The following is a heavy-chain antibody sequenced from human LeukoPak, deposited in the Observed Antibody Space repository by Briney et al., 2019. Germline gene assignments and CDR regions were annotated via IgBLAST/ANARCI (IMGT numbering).Heavy chain of an antibody. V-gene: IGHV3-30*02. CDR1: GFTFSSYD. CDR3: AKASFSSWPYYFDY. Sequence: GGSLRLSCAASGFTFSSYDMHWVRQAPGKGLEWVAFIRYDGSNKYYADSVKGRFTISRDNSKNTLYLQMNSLRAEDTAVYCCAKASFSSWPYYFDYWGQGTLVAVSS. D-gene: IGHD6-6*01. J-gene: IGHJ4*02. CDR2: IRYDGSNK.